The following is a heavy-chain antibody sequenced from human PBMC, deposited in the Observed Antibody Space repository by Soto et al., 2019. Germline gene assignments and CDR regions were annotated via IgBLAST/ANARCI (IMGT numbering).Heavy chain of an antibody. V-gene: IGHV4-4*07. CDR1: GDSISGYH. D-gene: IGHD5-18*01. Sequence: PSETLSLTCTVSGDSISGYHWSWIRQPAGEGLQWIGRIYSSGGTNYSPSLKSRVSMSADTSKNQFSLKLSPVTAADTAVYYCAREYSYHFDPWGQGTLVTVSS. CDR3: AREYSYHFDP. CDR2: IYSSGGT. J-gene: IGHJ5*02.